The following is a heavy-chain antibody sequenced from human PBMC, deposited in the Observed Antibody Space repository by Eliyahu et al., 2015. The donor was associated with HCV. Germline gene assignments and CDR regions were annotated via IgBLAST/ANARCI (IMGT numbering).Heavy chain of an antibody. CDR1: GYTFTTSH. CDR3: ARDSNYVRDWFDP. CDR2: INPQGGAT. Sequence: QVQLVQSGAEVKKPGASVKVSCKASGYTFTTSHMHWVRQAPGQGLEWMGIINPQGGATTYAQKFQGRLTVTGDTSTSTVYMELNSLTSEDTAVYYCARDSNYVRDWFDPWGQGTLVTVSS. V-gene: IGHV1-46*01. D-gene: IGHD4-11*01. J-gene: IGHJ5*02.